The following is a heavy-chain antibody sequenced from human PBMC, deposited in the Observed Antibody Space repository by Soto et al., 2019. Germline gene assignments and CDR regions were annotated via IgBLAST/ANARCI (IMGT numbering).Heavy chain of an antibody. J-gene: IGHJ6*02. V-gene: IGHV3-9*01. D-gene: IGHD2-2*01. Sequence: PGGSLRLSCAASGFPFDGYAMHWVRQSPGKGLEWVSCISWNSGSIGYADSVKGRFTISRDNAKNSLYLQMNSLRAEDTALYYCAKDLYYANHSPYGTDVSGQGTPVTVSS. CDR3: AKDLYYANHSPYGTDV. CDR1: GFPFDGYA. CDR2: ISWNSGSI.